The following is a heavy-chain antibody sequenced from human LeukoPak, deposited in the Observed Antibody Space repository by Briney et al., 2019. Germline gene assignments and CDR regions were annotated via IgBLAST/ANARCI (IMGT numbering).Heavy chain of an antibody. J-gene: IGHJ3*02. Sequence: SETLSLTCTVSGGSISSYYWSWIRQPAGKGLEWIGRIYTSGRTNYNPSLKSRVTMPVDTSKNQFSLKLSSVTAADTAVYYCARAGTGYSSSWFRAFDIWGQGTMVTVSS. CDR3: ARAGTGYSSSWFRAFDI. V-gene: IGHV4-4*07. D-gene: IGHD6-13*01. CDR1: GGSISSYY. CDR2: IYTSGRT.